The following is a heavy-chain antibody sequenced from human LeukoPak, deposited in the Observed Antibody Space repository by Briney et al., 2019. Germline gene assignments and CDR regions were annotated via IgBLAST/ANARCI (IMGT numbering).Heavy chain of an antibody. J-gene: IGHJ3*02. D-gene: IGHD3-22*01. V-gene: IGHV3-7*01. CDR1: GFTFSSYW. CDR3: ARLGIVVVTIDAFDI. Sequence: PGGSLRLSCAASGFTFSSYWMSWVRQAPGKGLEWVANIKQDGSEKYYVDSVKGRFTISRDNAKNSLYLQMNSLRAEDTAVYYCARLGIVVVTIDAFDIWGQGTMVTVSS. CDR2: IKQDGSEK.